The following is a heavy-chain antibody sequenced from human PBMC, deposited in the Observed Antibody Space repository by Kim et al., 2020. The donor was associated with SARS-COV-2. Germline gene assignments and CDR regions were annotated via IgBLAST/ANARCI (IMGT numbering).Heavy chain of an antibody. CDR1: GSSIGSGYY. D-gene: IGHD6-25*01. V-gene: IGHV4-38-2*01. J-gene: IGHJ3*02. Sequence: SETLSLSCSVSGSSIGSGYYWGWIRQPPGRGLEWIGSISHSGHTYYNPSLQSRVTISVDTSKKQFSLNLSSVTAADTAVYYCARHVVSGRFNFDKWGQG. CDR2: ISHSGHT. CDR3: ARHVVSGRFNFDK.